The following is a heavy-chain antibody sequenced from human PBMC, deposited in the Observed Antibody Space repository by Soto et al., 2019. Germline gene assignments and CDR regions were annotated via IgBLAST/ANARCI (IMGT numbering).Heavy chain of an antibody. CDR3: ASMDV. V-gene: IGHV1-69*13. CDR2: IIPIFGTA. J-gene: IGHJ6*02. Sequence: SVKVSCKASGGTFSSFAISWVRESPGQGLEWMGGIIPIFGTANYAQKFQGIVTITAGESTSTAYIELSSLRSEDTAVYYCASMDVWGQGTTVTVSS. CDR1: GGTFSSFA.